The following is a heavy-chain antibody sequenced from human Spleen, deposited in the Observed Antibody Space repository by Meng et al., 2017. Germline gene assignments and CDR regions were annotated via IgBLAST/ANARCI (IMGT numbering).Heavy chain of an antibody. CDR3: AREDSGSFDY. D-gene: IGHD5-12*01. CDR2: ISYDGSSK. CDR1: ELNSSSCG. Sequence: QVQLGGSGGGVVQPGRSLRLSCVASELNSSSCGMHWVRQAPGKGLEWLSLISYDGSSKYYADSVKGRFTISRDNSKNTLYLHMNSLRAEDTAVYYCAREDSGSFDYWGQGTLVTVS. V-gene: IGHV3-30*01. J-gene: IGHJ4*02.